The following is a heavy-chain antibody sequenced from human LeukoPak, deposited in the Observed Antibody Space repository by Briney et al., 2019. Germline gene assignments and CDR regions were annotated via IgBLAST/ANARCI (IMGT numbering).Heavy chain of an antibody. CDR3: ARDPWPSYSSGWYNWFDP. J-gene: IGHJ5*02. CDR2: ISSNGGST. V-gene: IGHV3-64*01. D-gene: IGHD6-19*01. Sequence: PGGSLRLSCAASGFTFSSYAMHWVRQAPGKGLEYVSAISSNGGSTYYANSVEGRFTISRDNSKNTLYLQMGSLRAEDMAVYYCARDPWPSYSSGWYNWFDPWGQGTLVTVSS. CDR1: GFTFSSYA.